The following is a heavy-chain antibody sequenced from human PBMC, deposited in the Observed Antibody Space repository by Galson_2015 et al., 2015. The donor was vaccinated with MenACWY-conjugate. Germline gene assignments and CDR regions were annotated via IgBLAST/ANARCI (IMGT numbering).Heavy chain of an antibody. V-gene: IGHV3-30*03. CDR3: ATSIVWYFDL. J-gene: IGHJ2*01. Sequence: LRLSCAASGFTFSSYGMHWVRQAPGKGLEWVAVISYDGSNKYYADSVKGRFTISRDNSKNTLYLQMNSLRAEDTAVYYCATSIVWYFDLWGRGTLVTVSS. CDR2: ISYDGSNK. D-gene: IGHD2-15*01. CDR1: GFTFSSYG.